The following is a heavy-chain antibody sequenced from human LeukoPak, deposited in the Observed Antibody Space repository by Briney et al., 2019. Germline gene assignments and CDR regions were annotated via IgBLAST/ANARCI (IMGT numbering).Heavy chain of an antibody. V-gene: IGHV4-34*01. J-gene: IGHJ5*02. CDR1: GGSFSGYY. CDR3: ARHSSVTTYPFDP. Sequence: PWETLSLTCAVYGGSFSGYYWSWIRQPPGKGLEWIGSIYYSGSTYYNPSLKSRVTISVETSKNQFSLKLSSVTAADTAVYYCARHSSVTTYPFDPWGQGTLVTVSS. CDR2: IYYSGST. D-gene: IGHD4-17*01.